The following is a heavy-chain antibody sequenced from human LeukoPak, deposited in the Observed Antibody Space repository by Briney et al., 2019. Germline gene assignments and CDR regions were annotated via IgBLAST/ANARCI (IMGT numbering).Heavy chain of an antibody. D-gene: IGHD1-26*01. J-gene: IGHJ4*02. CDR1: GFTFSSYW. Sequence: PGGSLRLSCAASGFTFSSYWMSWVRQAPGKGLEWVANIKQDGSEKYYVDSVKGRFTISRDNAKNSLYLQMNSLRAEDTAVYYCARGDGGSSYSFDYWGQGTLVTVSS. V-gene: IGHV3-7*01. CDR2: IKQDGSEK. CDR3: ARGDGGSSYSFDY.